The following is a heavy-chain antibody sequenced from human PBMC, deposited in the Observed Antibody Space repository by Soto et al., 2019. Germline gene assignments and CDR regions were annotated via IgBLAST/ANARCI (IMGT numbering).Heavy chain of an antibody. Sequence: PSETLSLTCTVSGGSISSGDYYWSWIRQPPGKGLEWIGYIYYSGSTYYNPSLKSRVTISVDTSKNQFSLKLSSVTAADTAVYYCARDRGTPDNGGIDYWGQGTLVTVSS. D-gene: IGHD2-15*01. V-gene: IGHV4-30-4*01. CDR3: ARDRGTPDNGGIDY. CDR1: GGSISSGDYY. J-gene: IGHJ4*02. CDR2: IYYSGST.